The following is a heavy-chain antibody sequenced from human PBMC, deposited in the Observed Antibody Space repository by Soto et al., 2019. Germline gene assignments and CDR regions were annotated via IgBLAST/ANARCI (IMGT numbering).Heavy chain of an antibody. CDR3: AYLPCSGCSCYWFSFSGMDV. CDR2: IYWDDDK. D-gene: IGHD2-15*01. J-gene: IGHJ6*02. Sequence: QITLKESGPTLVKPTQILTLTCTFSGFSLRTSGVSVAWIRQPPGKAQEWLALIYWDDDKRYRPSLESRLTITKDTSKNQVVLTMTNMDSVDTATYYCAYLPCSGCSCYWFSFSGMDVWGQGTTVTVSS. CDR1: GFSLRTSGVS. V-gene: IGHV2-5*02.